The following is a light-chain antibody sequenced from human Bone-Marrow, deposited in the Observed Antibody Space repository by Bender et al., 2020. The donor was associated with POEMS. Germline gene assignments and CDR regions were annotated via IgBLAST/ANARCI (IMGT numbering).Light chain of an antibody. CDR2: KDN. V-gene: IGLV3-25*03. Sequence: SYVMTQPPSVSVAPGKTATLTCGGNDIGSRSVHWYQQRPGQAPVLVIYKDNGRPSGIPERFSGSTSGTTVTLTISGAQEEDEADYYCQSADSTGTYSVFGSGTKVTVL. J-gene: IGLJ1*01. CDR3: QSADSTGTYSV. CDR1: DIGSRS.